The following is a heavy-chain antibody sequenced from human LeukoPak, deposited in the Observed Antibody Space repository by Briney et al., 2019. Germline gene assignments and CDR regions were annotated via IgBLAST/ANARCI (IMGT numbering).Heavy chain of an antibody. CDR1: GYTFTSYG. CDR2: ISAYNGNT. J-gene: IGHJ3*02. CDR3: ARDEGPYCSGGSCYDAFDI. D-gene: IGHD2-15*01. V-gene: IGHV1-18*01. Sequence: ASVKVSCKASGYTFTSYGISWVRQAPGQGLEWMGWISAYNGNTNYAQKLQGRVTMTTDTSTSTAYMELRSLRSDDTAVYYCARDEGPYCSGGSCYDAFDIWGQGTMVTVSS.